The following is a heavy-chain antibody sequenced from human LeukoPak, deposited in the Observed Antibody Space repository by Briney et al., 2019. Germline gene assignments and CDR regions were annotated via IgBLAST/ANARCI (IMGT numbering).Heavy chain of an antibody. CDR2: ISGSGDRT. V-gene: IGHV3-23*01. CDR1: GFTFSSYS. D-gene: IGHD3-10*01. CDR3: AKFGSRLRSYYYYMDV. J-gene: IGHJ6*03. Sequence: PGGSLRLSCAASGFTFSSYSMNWVRQAPGKGLEWVSAISGSGDRTYYADSVKGRFTISRDNSKNTLYLQMNSLRAEDTAVYYCAKFGSRLRSYYYYMDVWGKGPTVTISS.